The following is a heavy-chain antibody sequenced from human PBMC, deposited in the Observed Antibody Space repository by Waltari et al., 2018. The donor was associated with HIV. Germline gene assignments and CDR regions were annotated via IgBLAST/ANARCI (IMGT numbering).Heavy chain of an antibody. J-gene: IGHJ5*02. CDR3: ARDSRGSTWSLNWFDP. V-gene: IGHV3-21*02. Sequence: EVQLVESGGGPVSPGASLRLSCLKSGFISHTYSMKGVRQAPGKGPEWVSSISSSGNFKHYADSVKGRFTISRDNAENSLYLQMNGLRAEDTAIYYCARDSRGSTWSLNWFDPWGQGTLVTVSS. D-gene: IGHD6-6*01. CDR2: ISSSGNFK. CDR1: GFISHTYS.